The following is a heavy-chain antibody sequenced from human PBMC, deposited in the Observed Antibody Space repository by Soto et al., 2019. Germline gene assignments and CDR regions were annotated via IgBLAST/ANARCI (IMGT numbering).Heavy chain of an antibody. CDR3: VKDRSDTWSFDY. CDR1: GFTFSSCA. D-gene: IGHD2-8*02. J-gene: IGHJ4*02. Sequence: QVQLVESGGGVVQPGRSLRLSCVASGFTFSSCAMHWVRQVPGKGLEWLAVVTHDGTLYPYADSVKGRFSFSRDNSTKTRYLQINGLRPEDTALYYCVKDRSDTWSFDYWGQGTLVTVSS. V-gene: IGHV3-30*18. CDR2: VTHDGTLY.